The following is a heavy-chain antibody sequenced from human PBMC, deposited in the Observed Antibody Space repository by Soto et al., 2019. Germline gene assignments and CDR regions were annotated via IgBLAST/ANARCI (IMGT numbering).Heavy chain of an antibody. D-gene: IGHD3-10*01. J-gene: IGHJ4*02. CDR1: GGTFSSHG. Sequence: ASVKVSCKASGGTFSSHGIAWVRQVPGQGLEWMGGIIPIFGTANYAQEFQGRVTITADKSTSTAYMELSSLRSEDTAVYYCARRGQASFDYWGQGTLVTVSS. V-gene: IGHV1-69*06. CDR2: IIPIFGTA. CDR3: ARRGQASFDY.